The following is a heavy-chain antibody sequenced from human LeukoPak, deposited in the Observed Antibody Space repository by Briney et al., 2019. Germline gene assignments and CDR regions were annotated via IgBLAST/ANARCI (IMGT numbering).Heavy chain of an antibody. Sequence: GASVTVSFYAAASTFSSYAISWMRQPPAQGLERMGGTIPIFGTANYAQEFQGKVTITADEFTSTAYMELSSLRSEDTAICDCARGWDYDSGGRPSGYVYWGRGNRVRVSS. D-gene: IGHD3-22*01. CDR2: TIPIFGTA. V-gene: IGHV1-69*01. J-gene: IGHJ4*02. CDR3: ARGWDYDSGGRPSGYVY. CDR1: ASTFSSYA.